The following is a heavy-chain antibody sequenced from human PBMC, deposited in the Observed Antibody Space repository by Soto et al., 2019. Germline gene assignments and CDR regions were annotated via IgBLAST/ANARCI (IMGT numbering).Heavy chain of an antibody. V-gene: IGHV3-48*01. CDR1: GFTFSSYS. Sequence: PGGSLRLSCAAFGFTFSSYSMNWVRQAPGKGLEWVSYISSSSSTIYYADSVKGRFTISRDNSKNTLYLQLNSLRGEDTATYYCAKNYFFDSWGQGTPVTVSS. J-gene: IGHJ4*02. CDR2: ISSSSSTI. CDR3: AKNYFFDS.